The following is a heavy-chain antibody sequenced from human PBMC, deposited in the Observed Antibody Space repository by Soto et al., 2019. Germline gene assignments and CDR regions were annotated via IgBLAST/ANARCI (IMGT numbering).Heavy chain of an antibody. CDR2: ISGSGGTT. Sequence: EVQLLESGGGLVQPGGSLRLSCGGSGFTFNSYAMTWVRQAPGKGLEWVSAISGSGGTTYYANSVKGRFTISRDQSKDTLYLQMNSLIDEDTAIYYCAKDRNYGSGTYSDSYLDYWGQGTLVTVSS. V-gene: IGHV3-23*01. D-gene: IGHD3-10*01. CDR3: AKDRNYGSGTYSDSYLDY. CDR1: GFTFNSYA. J-gene: IGHJ4*02.